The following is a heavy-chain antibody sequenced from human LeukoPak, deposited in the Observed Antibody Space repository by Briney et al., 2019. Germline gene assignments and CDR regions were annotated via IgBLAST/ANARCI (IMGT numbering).Heavy chain of an antibody. CDR1: GGTFSSYA. D-gene: IGHD2-21*02. Sequence: GASVKVSCKASGGTFSSYAISWVRQAPGQGLEWMGGIVPIFGTANYAQKFQGRVTITADESTSTAYMELSSLRSEDTAVYYCARSGGIVVVTATFDYWGQGTLVTVSS. J-gene: IGHJ4*02. V-gene: IGHV1-69*13. CDR2: IVPIFGTA. CDR3: ARSGGIVVVTATFDY.